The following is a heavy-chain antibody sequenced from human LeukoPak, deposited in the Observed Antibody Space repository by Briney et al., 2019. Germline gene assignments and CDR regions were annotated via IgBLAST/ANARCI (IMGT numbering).Heavy chain of an antibody. J-gene: IGHJ1*01. CDR1: GFTFSSYS. D-gene: IGHD1-1*01. CDR3: VRDMNTVTTCYLQL. V-gene: IGHV3-21*01. CDR2: ISRTSRHK. Sequence: GGSLTLSCAASGFTFSSYSMNWVRQATGKGLEWVSSISRTSRHKYYSDSVKGRFTISRDDAENSLFLQMDSLRAEDTAIYYCVRDMNTVTTCYLQLWSQDTLVTVSS.